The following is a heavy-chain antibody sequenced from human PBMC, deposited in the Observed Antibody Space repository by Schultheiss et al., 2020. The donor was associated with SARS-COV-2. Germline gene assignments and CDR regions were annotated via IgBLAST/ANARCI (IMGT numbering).Heavy chain of an antibody. CDR3: ARDSTYCTNGVCYYFDY. D-gene: IGHD2-8*01. J-gene: IGHJ4*02. CDR1: GFTFSSYG. CDR2: IWYDGSNK. Sequence: GESLKISCAASGFTFSSYGMHWVRQAPGKGLEWVAVIWYDGSNKYYADSVKGRFTISRDNSKNTLYLQMNSLRAEDTAVYYCARDSTYCTNGVCYYFDYWGQGTLVTVSS. V-gene: IGHV3-33*01.